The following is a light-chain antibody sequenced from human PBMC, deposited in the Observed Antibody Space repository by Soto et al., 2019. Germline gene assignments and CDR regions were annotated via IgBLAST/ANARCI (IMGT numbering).Light chain of an antibody. CDR3: SSYTTSRTLV. V-gene: IGLV2-14*01. CDR2: EVS. CDR1: SSDIGGYNF. J-gene: IGLJ3*02. Sequence: QSALTQPASVSGSPGQSITISCSGTSSDIGGYNFVSWYRQHPGKVPKLMIYEVSNRPSGVSNRFSGFKSGNTASLTISGLQAEDEADYYCSSYTTSRTLVFGGGTKLTVL.